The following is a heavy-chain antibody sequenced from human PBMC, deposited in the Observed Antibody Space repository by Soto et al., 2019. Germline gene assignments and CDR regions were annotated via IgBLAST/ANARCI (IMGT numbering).Heavy chain of an antibody. D-gene: IGHD1-26*01. Sequence: QVQLQQWGAGLLKPSETLSLTCAVYGGSFSGYYWSWIRQPPGKGLEWIGEINHSGSTNYNPSLKSRVTISVDTSKNQFSLKLSSVTAADTAVYYCARGEVGEMATTYYYYGMDVW. CDR3: ARGEVGEMATTYYYYGMDV. V-gene: IGHV4-34*01. J-gene: IGHJ6*01. CDR2: INHSGST. CDR1: GGSFSGYY.